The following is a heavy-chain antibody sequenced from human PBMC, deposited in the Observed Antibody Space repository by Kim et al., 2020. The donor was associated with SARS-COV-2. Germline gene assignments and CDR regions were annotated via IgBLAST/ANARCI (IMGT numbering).Heavy chain of an antibody. Sequence: GESLKISCKGSGYSFTSYWIGWVRQMPGKGLEWMGIIYPGDSDTRYSPSFQGQVTISADKSISTAYLQWSSLKASDTAMYYCARRGTGYYYDSSGYLWGQGTLVTVSS. J-gene: IGHJ4*02. CDR2: IYPGDSDT. CDR3: ARRGTGYYYDSSGYL. D-gene: IGHD3-22*01. CDR1: GYSFTSYW. V-gene: IGHV5-51*01.